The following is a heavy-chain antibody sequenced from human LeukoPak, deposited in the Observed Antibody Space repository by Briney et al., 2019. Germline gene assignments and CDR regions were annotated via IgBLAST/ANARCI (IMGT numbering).Heavy chain of an antibody. Sequence: GGSLRLSCAASGFSFSIYAIHWVRQAPGKGLEWVATTSFDVSNKYYADSVKGRFTISRDNSKNTLYLQMNSLRTEDTAVYSCARGYCTSTSCYNDYWGQGTLVTVSS. CDR1: GFSFSIYA. D-gene: IGHD2-2*02. J-gene: IGHJ4*02. V-gene: IGHV3-30*04. CDR3: ARGYCTSTSCYNDY. CDR2: TSFDVSNK.